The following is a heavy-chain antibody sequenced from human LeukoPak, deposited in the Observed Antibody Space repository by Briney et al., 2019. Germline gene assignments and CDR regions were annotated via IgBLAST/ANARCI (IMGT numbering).Heavy chain of an antibody. CDR1: RFTFSDYS. J-gene: IGHJ4*02. Sequence: PGGSLRLSCAASRFTFSDYSMNWVRQAPGKGLQWVASISSGSVYIYYADSVKGRFTISRDNAKNSLYLQMNSLRAEDTAVYYCARGNRGIAVAGYFDYWGQGTLVTVSS. CDR3: ARGNRGIAVAGYFDY. V-gene: IGHV3-21*01. D-gene: IGHD6-19*01. CDR2: ISSGSVYI.